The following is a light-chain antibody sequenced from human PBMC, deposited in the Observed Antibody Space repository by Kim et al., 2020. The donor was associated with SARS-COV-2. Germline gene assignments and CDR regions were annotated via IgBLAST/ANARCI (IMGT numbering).Light chain of an antibody. J-gene: IGLJ2*01. CDR2: DTT. CDR1: AGAVGSGHY. Sequence: PGGKVTLTCGSSAGAVGSGHYPYWLQQKPGLAPRTLIYDTTKKHSLTPARFSGSILGDKAALTLSGALPEDEADYYCLLSCANFAVFGGGTQLTVL. CDR3: LLSCANFAV. V-gene: IGLV7-46*01.